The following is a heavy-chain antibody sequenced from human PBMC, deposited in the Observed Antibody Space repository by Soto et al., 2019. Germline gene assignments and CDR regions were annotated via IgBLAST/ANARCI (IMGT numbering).Heavy chain of an antibody. CDR2: IIPILGIA. V-gene: IGHV1-69*02. D-gene: IGHD2-21*01. CDR1: GGTFSSYT. J-gene: IGHJ5*02. Sequence: QVQLVQSRAEVKKPGSSVKVSCKASGGTFSSYTISWVRQAPGQGLEWMGRIIPILGIANYAQKFQGRVTSTADKSTCTAYMELSSLRSEDTAVYYCARHSSNWFDPWGQGTLVTVSS. CDR3: ARHSSNWFDP.